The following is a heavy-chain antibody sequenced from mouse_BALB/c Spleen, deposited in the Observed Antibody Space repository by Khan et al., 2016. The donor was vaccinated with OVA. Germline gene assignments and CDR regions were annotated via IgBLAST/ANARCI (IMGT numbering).Heavy chain of an antibody. D-gene: IGHD1-1*01. CDR3: ARSLYESYRYGMDY. J-gene: IGHJ4*01. Sequence: VQLVESGPGLVKPSQSLSLTCTVTGYSITSDYAWNWIRQFPGDRLEWMGYISSSGSASYNPFLKSRISITRDTYKNQFFLQLTSVTIEDTATYFCARSLYESYRYGMDYWGRGSSVTVDS. CDR2: ISSSGSA. V-gene: IGHV3-2*02. CDR1: GYSITSDYA.